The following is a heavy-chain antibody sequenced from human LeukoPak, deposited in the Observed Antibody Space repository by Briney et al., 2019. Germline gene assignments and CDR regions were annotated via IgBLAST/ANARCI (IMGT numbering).Heavy chain of an antibody. Sequence: ASVKVSCKASGYTFTSYDVNWVRQATGQGLEWMGWMNPNSGNTGYAQKFQGRVTMTRNTSISTAYMELSSLRSEDTAVYYCARGHSAYFRGQWLVFRGFDYWGQGTLVTVSS. V-gene: IGHV1-8*01. CDR1: GYTFTSYD. J-gene: IGHJ4*02. D-gene: IGHD6-19*01. CDR2: MNPNSGNT. CDR3: ARGHSAYFRGQWLVFRGFDY.